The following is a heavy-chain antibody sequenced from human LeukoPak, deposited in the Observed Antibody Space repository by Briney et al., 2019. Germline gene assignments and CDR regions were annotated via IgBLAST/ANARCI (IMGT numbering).Heavy chain of an antibody. J-gene: IGHJ4*02. CDR3: AKTARVYDH. CDR2: ISSSGKDI. D-gene: IGHD5/OR15-5a*01. Sequence: PGGSLRLSCAASGFTFSDFYMSWVRQTPGQGLEWLTYISSSGKDISYADSVKGRFTVSRDNAKNSLFLQMSSLRAEGTAVYYCAKTARVYDHWGQGTLVTASS. CDR1: GFTFSDFY. V-gene: IGHV3-11*04.